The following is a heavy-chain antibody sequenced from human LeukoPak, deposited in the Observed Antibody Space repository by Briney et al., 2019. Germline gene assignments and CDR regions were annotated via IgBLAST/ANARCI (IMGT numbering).Heavy chain of an antibody. D-gene: IGHD3-3*01. CDR3: ARDRGSYYDFWSGPVGAFDI. J-gene: IGHJ3*02. V-gene: IGHV1-18*01. CDR2: ISAYNGNT. CDR1: GYTFTSYG. Sequence: GASVKVSCKASGYTFTSYGISWVRQAPGQGLEWMGWISAYNGNTNCAQKLQGRVTMTTDTSTSTAYMELRSLRSDDTAVYYCARDRGSYYDFWSGPVGAFDIWGQGTMVTVSS.